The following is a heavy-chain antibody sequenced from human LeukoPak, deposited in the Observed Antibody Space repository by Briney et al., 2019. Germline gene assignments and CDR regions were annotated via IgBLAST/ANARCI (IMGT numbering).Heavy chain of an antibody. Sequence: GGSLRLSCAAPGFTFSSYVMSWVRQARGKGLEWVSAISGSGGSTYYADSVKGRFTISRDNSKNTLYVQMNSLRAEDTAVYYCARGPDHGAFDIWGQGTMVTVSS. CDR3: ARGPDHGAFDI. D-gene: IGHD1-14*01. V-gene: IGHV3-23*01. J-gene: IGHJ3*02. CDR1: GFTFSSYV. CDR2: ISGSGGST.